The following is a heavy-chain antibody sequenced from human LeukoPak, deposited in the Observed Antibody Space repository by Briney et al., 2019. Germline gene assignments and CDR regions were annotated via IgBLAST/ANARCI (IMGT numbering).Heavy chain of an antibody. D-gene: IGHD3-22*01. V-gene: IGHV4-34*01. CDR3: ARGGYYDSSGYDESDAFDI. Sequence: SEALSLTCAVYGGSFSGYYWSWIRQPPGKGLEWIGEINHSGSTNYNPSLKCRVTISVDTSKNQFSLKLSSVTAADTAVYYCARGGYYDSSGYDESDAFDIWGQGTMVTVSS. CDR1: GGSFSGYY. J-gene: IGHJ3*02. CDR2: INHSGST.